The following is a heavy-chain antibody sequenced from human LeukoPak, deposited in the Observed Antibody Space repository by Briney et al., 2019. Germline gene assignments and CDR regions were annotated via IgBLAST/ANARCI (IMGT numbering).Heavy chain of an antibody. V-gene: IGHV1-69*05. CDR3: ANLFTRRNWFDP. J-gene: IGHJ5*02. D-gene: IGHD3-3*01. CDR2: IIPIFGTA. CDR1: GGTFSSYA. Sequence: SVKVSCKASGGTFSSYAISWVRQAPGQGLEWMGGIIPIFGTANYAQKFQGRVTITTDESTSTAYVELSSLRSEDTAVYYFANLFTRRNWFDPWGQGTLVTVSS.